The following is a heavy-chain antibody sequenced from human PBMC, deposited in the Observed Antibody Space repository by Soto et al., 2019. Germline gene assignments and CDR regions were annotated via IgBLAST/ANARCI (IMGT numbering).Heavy chain of an antibody. Sequence: QVQLVQSGAEVKKPGSSVKVSCKASGGTFSSYAISWVRQAPGQGLEWMGGIIPIFGTANYAQKFQGRVTITADDYTSTAYMELSSLRSEDTAVYYCARDRVTFGGVIVGGWFDPWGQGTLVTVSS. V-gene: IGHV1-69*01. CDR2: IIPIFGTA. CDR3: ARDRVTFGGVIVGGWFDP. D-gene: IGHD3-16*02. CDR1: GGTFSSYA. J-gene: IGHJ5*02.